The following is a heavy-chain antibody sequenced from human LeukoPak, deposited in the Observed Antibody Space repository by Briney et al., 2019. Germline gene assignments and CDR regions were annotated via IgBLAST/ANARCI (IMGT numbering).Heavy chain of an antibody. D-gene: IGHD2-21*02. Sequence: GGSLRLSCAASGFTFSNYAMTWVRQAPGKGPEWVSTISPSGGRMYYAGSVKGHFTISRDNSKNTLYLQMNSLRGEDTAIYYCVKDWSDEARCGGDCLDYWGQGTQVTVSS. V-gene: IGHV3-23*01. J-gene: IGHJ4*02. CDR3: VKDWSDEARCGGDCLDY. CDR1: GFTFSNYA. CDR2: ISPSGGRM.